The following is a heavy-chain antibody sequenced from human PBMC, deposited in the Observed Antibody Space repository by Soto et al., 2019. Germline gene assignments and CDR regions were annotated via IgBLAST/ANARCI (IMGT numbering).Heavy chain of an antibody. V-gene: IGHV1-58*01. CDR3: ATGAYCSGGSCSDYYYYYYGMDL. D-gene: IGHD2-15*01. J-gene: IGHJ6*02. Sequence: GASVKVSCKTSGFTFRSSAVQWVRQARGQRLGWIGWLVVGTGNTNYAQKFQQRVTISSDRSTNTVSMELSSLTSEDTAVYYCATGAYCSGGSCSDYYYYYYGMDLWGQGTTVTVSS. CDR2: LVVGTGNT. CDR1: GFTFRSSA.